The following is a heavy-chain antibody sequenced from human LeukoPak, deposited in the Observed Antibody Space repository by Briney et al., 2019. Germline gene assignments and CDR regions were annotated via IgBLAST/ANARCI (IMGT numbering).Heavy chain of an antibody. Sequence: GRSLRLSCAASGFTFSSYGMHWVRQAPGKGLEWVAVIWYDGSNKYYADSVKGRFTISRDNSKNTLYLQMNSLRAEDTAVYYCASMAVGYRDIAVAGTFDYWGQGTLVTVSS. CDR3: ASMAVGYRDIAVAGTFDY. V-gene: IGHV3-33*01. J-gene: IGHJ4*02. D-gene: IGHD6-19*01. CDR2: IWYDGSNK. CDR1: GFTFSSYG.